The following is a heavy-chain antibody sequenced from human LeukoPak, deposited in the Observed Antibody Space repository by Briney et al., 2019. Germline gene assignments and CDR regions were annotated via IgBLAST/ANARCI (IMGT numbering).Heavy chain of an antibody. Sequence: GASVRVSCTASGYTFTGYYMHWVRQAPGQGLEWMGWINPESGGTISAQKFQGRVTMTRDTSISTAYMELNRLRSDDTAVYYCARAGGGYSSGWGAFDIWGQGTMVTVP. J-gene: IGHJ3*02. CDR2: INPESGGT. CDR3: ARAGGGYSSGWGAFDI. CDR1: GYTFTGYY. V-gene: IGHV1-2*02. D-gene: IGHD5-18*01.